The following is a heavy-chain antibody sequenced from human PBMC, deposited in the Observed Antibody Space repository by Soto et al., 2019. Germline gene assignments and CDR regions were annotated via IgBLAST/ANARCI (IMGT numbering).Heavy chain of an antibody. CDR1: GYAFTTYG. Sequence: QVHLVQSGAEVKKPGASVKVYCKGSGYAFTTYGITWVRQAPGQGLEWMGWISAHNGNTNYAQKLQGRVTVTRDTSTSTAYMELRSLRSDDTAVYYCARGRYGDYWGQGALVTVS. CDR3: ARGRYGDY. CDR2: ISAHNGNT. D-gene: IGHD1-1*01. J-gene: IGHJ4*02. V-gene: IGHV1-18*01.